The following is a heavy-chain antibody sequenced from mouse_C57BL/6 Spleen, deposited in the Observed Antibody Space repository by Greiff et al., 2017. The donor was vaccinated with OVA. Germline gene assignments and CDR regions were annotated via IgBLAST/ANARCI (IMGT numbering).Heavy chain of an antibody. CDR1: GFTFSDYY. Sequence: EVKLMESEGGLVQPGSSMKLSCTASGFTFSDYYMAWVRQVPEKGLEWVANINYDGSSTYYLDSLKSRFIISRDNAKNILYLQMSSLKSEDTATYYCARGLRSDYAMDYWGQGTSVTVSS. CDR2: INYDGSST. J-gene: IGHJ4*01. V-gene: IGHV5-16*01. D-gene: IGHD1-1*01. CDR3: ARGLRSDYAMDY.